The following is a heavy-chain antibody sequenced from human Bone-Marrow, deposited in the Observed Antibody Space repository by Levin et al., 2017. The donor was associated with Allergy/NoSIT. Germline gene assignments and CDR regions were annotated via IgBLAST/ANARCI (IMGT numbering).Heavy chain of an antibody. D-gene: IGHD3-10*01. J-gene: IGHJ4*02. V-gene: IGHV2-70*04. CDR2: IDWDDDK. CDR1: GFSLTTSGMR. Sequence: GSGPTLVKPTQTLTLTCTFSGFSLTTSGMRVSWIRQPPGKALEWLARIDWDDDKFYNTSLETRLTISKDTSKNQVVLTMTNMDPADTGTYYCARSTMIQGVRLPFDYWGQGTLVVVSS. CDR3: ARSTMIQGVRLPFDY.